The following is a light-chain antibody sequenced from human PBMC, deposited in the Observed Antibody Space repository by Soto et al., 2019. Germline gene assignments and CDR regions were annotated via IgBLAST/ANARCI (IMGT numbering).Light chain of an antibody. J-gene: IGLJ2*01. Sequence: QSVLTQPPSVSAAPGQKVTISCSGRSSNIGENYVSWYQQFPGTAPKLLIYDNHKRRSGIPDRFSGSKSGTSATLDITGLQTGDEADYYCGTWDSSLSAGVFGGGTKLTGL. CDR1: SSNIGENY. CDR2: DNH. V-gene: IGLV1-51*01. CDR3: GTWDSSLSAGV.